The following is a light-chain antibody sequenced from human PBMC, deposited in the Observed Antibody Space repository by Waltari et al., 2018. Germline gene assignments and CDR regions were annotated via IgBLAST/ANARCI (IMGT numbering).Light chain of an antibody. CDR3: QKYGSLPAT. Sequence: IVLTQSPGTLSLSPGERATLSCRASQSVSRSLAWYQQKPGQAPRLLIQDASRRATGIPDRFSGSGSGTDFSLTISRLEPEDFSVYYCQKYGSLPATFGQGTKVEIK. CDR2: DAS. J-gene: IGKJ1*01. CDR1: QSVSRS. V-gene: IGKV3-20*01.